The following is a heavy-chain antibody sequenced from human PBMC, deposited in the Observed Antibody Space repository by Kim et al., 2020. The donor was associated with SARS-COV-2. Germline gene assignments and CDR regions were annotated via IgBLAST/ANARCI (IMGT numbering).Heavy chain of an antibody. D-gene: IGHD6-19*01. Sequence: SETLSLTCTVSGGSISSGGYYRSWIRQHPGKGLEWIGYIYYSGSTYYNPSLKSRVTISVDTSKNQFSLKLSSVTAADTAVYYCARDSGWYGEDYYGMDVWGQGTTVTVSS. CDR1: GGSISSGGYY. CDR3: ARDSGWYGEDYYGMDV. CDR2: IYYSGST. V-gene: IGHV4-31*03. J-gene: IGHJ6*02.